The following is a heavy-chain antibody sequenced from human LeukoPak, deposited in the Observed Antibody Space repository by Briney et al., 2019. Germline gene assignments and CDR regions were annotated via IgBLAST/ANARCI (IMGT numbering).Heavy chain of an antibody. J-gene: IGHJ4*02. CDR3: ARVQHMITFGGVIVPGDY. CDR2: ISAYNGNT. D-gene: IGHD3-16*02. V-gene: IGHV1-18*01. Sequence: GASGKVSFKASGYTFTSYGISWVRQAPGQGLEWMGWISAYNGNTNYAQKLQGRVTMTTDTSTSTAYMELRSLRSDDTAVYYCARVQHMITFGGVIVPGDYWGQGTLVTVSS. CDR1: GYTFTSYG.